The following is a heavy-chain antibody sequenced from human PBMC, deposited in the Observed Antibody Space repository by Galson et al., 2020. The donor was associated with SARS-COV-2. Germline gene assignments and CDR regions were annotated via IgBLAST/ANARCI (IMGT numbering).Heavy chain of an antibody. CDR2: IYPGDSDT. D-gene: IGHD3-3*01. CDR1: GYSFTSFW. CDR3: ARREWTYSYMDV. V-gene: IGHV5-51*01. Sequence: GESLKISCKGSGYSFTSFWIGWVRQMPGKGLEWMGIIYPGDSDTIYSPSFQGQVTISADKSISTAYLQWSGLKASDTATYYCARREWTYSYMDVWGKGTTVIVSS. J-gene: IGHJ6*03.